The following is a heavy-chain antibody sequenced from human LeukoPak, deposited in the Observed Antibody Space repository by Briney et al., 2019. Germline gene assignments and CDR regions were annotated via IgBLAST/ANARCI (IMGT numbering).Heavy chain of an antibody. J-gene: IGHJ2*01. CDR2: ISGGST. V-gene: IGHV3-38-3*01. CDR3: AKVAAVWYFDL. CDR1: GFTVSSNE. Sequence: GGSLRLSCAASGFTVSSNEMSWVRQAPGKGLEWVSSISGGSTYYADSRKGRFTISRDNSKNTLYLQMNSLRAEDTAVYYCAKVAAVWYFDLWGRGTLVTVSS. D-gene: IGHD6-25*01.